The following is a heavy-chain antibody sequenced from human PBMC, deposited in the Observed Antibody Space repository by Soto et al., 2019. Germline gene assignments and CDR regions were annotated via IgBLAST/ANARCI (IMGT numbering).Heavy chain of an antibody. J-gene: IGHJ4*02. CDR2: IYYSGST. CDR3: ARGRDYYDSSGYFVGQYCFDY. CDR1: CGSILDGGYY. D-gene: IGHD3-22*01. Sequence: SGNPCLTSTVFCGSILDGGYYRRWKRQPPRKGLEWIGYIYYSGSTYYNPSLKSRVTISVDTSKNQFSLKLSSVTAADTAVYYCARGRDYYDSSGYFVGQYCFDYWGQGTLVTVSS. V-gene: IGHV4-30-4*01.